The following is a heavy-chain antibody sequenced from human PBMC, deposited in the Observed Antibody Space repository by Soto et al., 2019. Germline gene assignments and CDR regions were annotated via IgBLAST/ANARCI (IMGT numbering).Heavy chain of an antibody. CDR3: ARDTDTSSHYSRFDP. Sequence: QVQLVESGGGVVQPGRSLRLSCAASGFTFSGYGFHWVRQAPGKGLEWVAVIWYDGSKKYYADSVKGRSTISRDNSKNTVYLQMDSLRAEDTAVYYCARDTDTSSHYSRFDPWGQGTLVTVSP. CDR2: IWYDGSKK. D-gene: IGHD3-22*01. CDR1: GFTFSGYG. J-gene: IGHJ5*02. V-gene: IGHV3-33*01.